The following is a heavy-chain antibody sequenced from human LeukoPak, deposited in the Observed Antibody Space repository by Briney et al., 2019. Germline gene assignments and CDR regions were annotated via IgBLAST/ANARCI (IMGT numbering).Heavy chain of an antibody. D-gene: IGHD3-9*01. CDR3: ARGGYNIDWMKDAPDN. CDR2: INHLGST. J-gene: IGHJ4*02. V-gene: IGHV4-34*01. CDR1: GGSFSGYY. Sequence: SETLSLTCGVYGGSFSGYYYNWIRQSPGKGLEWIAEINHLGSTNYNPSLKSRVAISIDTSKSQFSLRLGSVTAADTAVYYCARGGYNIDWMKDAPDNWGQGTLVTVSS.